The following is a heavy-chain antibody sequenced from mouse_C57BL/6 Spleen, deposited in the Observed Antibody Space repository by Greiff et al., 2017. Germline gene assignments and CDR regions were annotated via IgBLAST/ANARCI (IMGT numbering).Heavy chain of an antibody. Sequence: EVMLVESGEGLVKPGGSLKLSCAASGFTFSSYAMSWVRQTPEKRLEWVAYISRGGDYIYYADTVKGRFTISRDNARNTLYLQMSSLKSEDTAMCYWANDGGGPGAWFAYWGQGTLVTVSA. D-gene: IGHD1-1*02. CDR2: ISRGGDYI. CDR1: GFTFSSYA. CDR3: ANDGGGPGAWFAY. J-gene: IGHJ3*01. V-gene: IGHV5S21*01.